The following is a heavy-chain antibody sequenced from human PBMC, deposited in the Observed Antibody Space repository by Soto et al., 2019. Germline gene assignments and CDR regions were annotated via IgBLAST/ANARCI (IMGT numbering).Heavy chain of an antibody. J-gene: IGHJ4*02. CDR1: GGSISSYY. CDR3: ARFGATQREGSSWYRY. V-gene: IGHV4-34*01. Sequence: SETLSLTCTVSGGSISSYYWIWSRHAPLKGLEWIGEINHSGSTNYNPSLKSRVTISVDTSKNQFSLKLSSVTAADTAVYYCARFGATQREGSSWYRYWGQGTLVTVSS. D-gene: IGHD6-13*01. CDR2: INHSGST.